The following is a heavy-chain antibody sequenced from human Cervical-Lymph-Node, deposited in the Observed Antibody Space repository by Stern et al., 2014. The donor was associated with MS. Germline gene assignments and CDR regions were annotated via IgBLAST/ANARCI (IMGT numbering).Heavy chain of an antibody. CDR1: GYTFTRNA. CDR2: INTNTGNA. Sequence: VQLVESGSEVKKPGASVKVSCKASGYTFTRNAMNWVRQAPGQRLEWMGWINTNTGNATYAQGFTGRLVFSLDTSVSTAYLQISSLKADDTAIYYCARVKPAAILDYWGQGTLVAVSS. J-gene: IGHJ4*02. CDR3: ARVKPAAILDY. D-gene: IGHD2-2*01. V-gene: IGHV7-4-1*02.